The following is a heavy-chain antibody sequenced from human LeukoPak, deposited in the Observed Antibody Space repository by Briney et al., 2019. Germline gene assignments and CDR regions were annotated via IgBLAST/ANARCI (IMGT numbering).Heavy chain of an antibody. V-gene: IGHV3-30*18. D-gene: IGHD6-13*01. Sequence: GGSLRLSCAASGFTFSSYGMHWVRQAPGKGLEWVAVISYDGSNKYYADSVKGRFTISRDNSKNTLYLQMNSLRAEDTAVYYCAKCGAAMVAAAGGEFDYWGQGTLVTVSS. J-gene: IGHJ4*02. CDR2: ISYDGSNK. CDR1: GFTFSSYG. CDR3: AKCGAAMVAAAGGEFDY.